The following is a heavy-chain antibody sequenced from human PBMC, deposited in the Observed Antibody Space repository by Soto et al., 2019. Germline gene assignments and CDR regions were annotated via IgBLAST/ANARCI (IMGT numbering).Heavy chain of an antibody. V-gene: IGHV1-69*01. Sequence: QVQLVQSGAEVKKPGSSVRVSCKASGGTFSSYSISWVRQAPGQGLEWMGGIIPIFGTANYAQKFQDRVTSTADESTSTVNLELSSLRSGDTAVYYCARDPPGGSGVWGQGTLVTVSP. D-gene: IGHD3-10*01. CDR1: GGTFSSYS. J-gene: IGHJ4*02. CDR2: IIPIFGTA. CDR3: ARDPPGGSGV.